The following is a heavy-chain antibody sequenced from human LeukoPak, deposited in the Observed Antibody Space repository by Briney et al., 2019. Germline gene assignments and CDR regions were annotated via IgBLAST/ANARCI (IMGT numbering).Heavy chain of an antibody. CDR2: INPSGGST. D-gene: IGHD5-18*01. V-gene: IGHV1-46*01. J-gene: IGHJ4*02. Sequence: ASVKVSCKASEYTFTSFYIHWVRQAPGQGLEWMGIINPSGGSTSYAQKFQGRVAMTRDTSTSTVYVDLSSLISEDTAMYYCARHGNGYSYGYDYWGQGTLVTVSS. CDR3: ARHGNGYSYGYDY. CDR1: EYTFTSFY.